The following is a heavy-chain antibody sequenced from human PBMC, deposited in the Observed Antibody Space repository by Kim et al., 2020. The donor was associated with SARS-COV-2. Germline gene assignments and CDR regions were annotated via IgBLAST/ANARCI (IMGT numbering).Heavy chain of an antibody. D-gene: IGHD1-26*01. CDR3: ARGFRYSGSYYPYFDY. V-gene: IGHV4-39*07. J-gene: IGHJ4*02. Sequence: SETLSLTCTVSGGSISSSSYYWGWIRQPPGKGLEWIGSIYYSGSTYYNPSLKSRVTISVDTSKNQFSLKLSSVTAADTAVYYCARGFRYSGSYYPYFDYWGQGTLVTVSS. CDR1: GGSISSSSYY. CDR2: IYYSGST.